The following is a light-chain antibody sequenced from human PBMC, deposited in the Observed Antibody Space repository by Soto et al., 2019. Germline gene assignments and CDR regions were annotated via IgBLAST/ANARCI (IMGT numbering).Light chain of an antibody. V-gene: IGLV2-14*01. J-gene: IGLJ3*02. CDR3: SSYTSSYTWI. CDR1: MRDVGAYNL. CDR2: EVR. Sequence: QSVLTQPASVSGSPGQSITISCAGTMRDVGAYNLVSWYQQHPGRAPQLIIYEVRNRPSGISFRFSGSKSGNTASLTISGLQAEDEGDYYCSSYTSSYTWIFGGGTKLTVL.